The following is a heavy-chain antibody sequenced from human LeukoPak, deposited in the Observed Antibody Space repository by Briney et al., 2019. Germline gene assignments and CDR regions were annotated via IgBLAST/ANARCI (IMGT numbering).Heavy chain of an antibody. CDR3: ARHSGKGASGASQFTF. J-gene: IGHJ4*02. CDR1: GPSMIGYY. CDR2: VFHTGST. Sequence: SETLSLTCTVSGPSMIGYYWSWIRQPPGKGLDWIGYVFHTGSTNYNPSLKSRVNISIDTSKNQFSLSLRSVTAADTAVYFCARHSGKGASGASQFTFWGQGTLVTVSA. V-gene: IGHV4-59*08. D-gene: IGHD4/OR15-4a*01.